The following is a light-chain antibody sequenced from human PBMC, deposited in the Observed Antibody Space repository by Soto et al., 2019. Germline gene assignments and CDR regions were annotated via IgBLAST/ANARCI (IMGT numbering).Light chain of an antibody. V-gene: IGKV3-11*01. CDR2: DAS. CDR1: QSVSRY. J-gene: IGKJ2*01. CDR3: QQYNNWPYT. Sequence: EIVLTQSPDTLSLSPGESATLSCRASQSVSRYLAWYQQKPGQTPRLLIYDASNRAAGIPARFSGSGSGTDFTLTISSLQSEDFAVYYCQQYNNWPYTFGQGTKLEIK.